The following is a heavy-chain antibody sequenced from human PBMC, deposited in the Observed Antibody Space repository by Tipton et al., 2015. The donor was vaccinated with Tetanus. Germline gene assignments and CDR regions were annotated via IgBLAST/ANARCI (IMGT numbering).Heavy chain of an antibody. J-gene: IGHJ4*02. CDR3: AREGLVFGPAKLSYFDF. Sequence: SLRLSCAASGFTFSDYYMNWIRQAPGKGLEWVSYISSSGNTIYYADSVKGRFTISRDNAKNSLYLQMNSLRPEDTAVYYCAREGLVFGPAKLSYFDFWGQGTLLIVSS. D-gene: IGHD3/OR15-3a*01. CDR2: ISSSGNTI. V-gene: IGHV3-11*04. CDR1: GFTFSDYY.